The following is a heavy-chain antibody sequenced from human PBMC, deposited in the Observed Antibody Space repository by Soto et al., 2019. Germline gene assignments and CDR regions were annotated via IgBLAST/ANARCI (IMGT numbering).Heavy chain of an antibody. CDR3: ARDDGYSSGWYVYDY. CDR2: IIPILGIA. Sequence: SVKVSCKASGGTXSSYTISWVRQAPGQGLEWMGRIIPILGIANYAQKFQGRVTITADKSTSTAYMELSSLRSEDTAVYYCARDDGYSSGWYVYDYWGQGTLVTVSS. J-gene: IGHJ4*02. V-gene: IGHV1-69*04. CDR1: GGTXSSYT. D-gene: IGHD6-19*01.